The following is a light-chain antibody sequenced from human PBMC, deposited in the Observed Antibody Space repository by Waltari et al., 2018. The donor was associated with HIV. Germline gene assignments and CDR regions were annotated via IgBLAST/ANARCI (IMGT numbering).Light chain of an antibody. J-gene: IGLJ1*01. Sequence: SALTQPASVSGSPGQSIPLACTGPSKAPGSNTLVSLYQQHPGKAPKLMIYEVSKRPSGVSNRFSGSNAGNTASLTISGLQAEDEADYYCCSYAGSSTYVFGTGTKVTVL. CDR3: CSYAGSSTYV. V-gene: IGLV2-23*02. CDR1: SKAPGSNTL. CDR2: EVS.